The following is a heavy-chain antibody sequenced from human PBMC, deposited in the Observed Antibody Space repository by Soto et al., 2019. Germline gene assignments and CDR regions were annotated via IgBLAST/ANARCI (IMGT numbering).Heavy chain of an antibody. J-gene: IGHJ4*02. D-gene: IGHD3-22*01. V-gene: IGHV3-23*01. Sequence: GGSLRLSCAASGFTFSSYAMSWVRQAPGKGLEWVSAIGGSGGSTYYADSVKGRFTISRDNSKNTLYLQMNSLRAEDTAVYYCAKGVIVVVITPSPFDYWGQGTLVTVSS. CDR2: IGGSGGST. CDR3: AKGVIVVVITPSPFDY. CDR1: GFTFSSYA.